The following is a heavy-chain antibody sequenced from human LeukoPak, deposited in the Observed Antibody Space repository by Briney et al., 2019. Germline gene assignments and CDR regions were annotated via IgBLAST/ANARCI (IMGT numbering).Heavy chain of an antibody. CDR2: IYYSGST. CDR3: ARGLKYKAATYDY. J-gene: IGHJ4*02. Sequence: SETLSLTCTVSGGSISSYYWSWIRQPPGKGLEWIGYIYYSGSTNYNPSLKSRVTISVDTSKNQFSLKLSSVTAADTAVYYCARGLKYKAATYDYWGQGTLVTVSS. CDR1: GGSISSYY. V-gene: IGHV4-59*12. D-gene: IGHD6-13*01.